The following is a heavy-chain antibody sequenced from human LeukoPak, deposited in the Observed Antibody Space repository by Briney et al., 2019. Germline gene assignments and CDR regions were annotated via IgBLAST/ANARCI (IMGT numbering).Heavy chain of an antibody. Sequence: PGGSLRLSCAASGSTFSSYAMTWVRQAPGKGLEWVSSISDSGGRTYHADSVRGRFTISRGNSKNTLFVQMNSLRAEDTAVYYCAKGDTTWELPHDYWGQGTLVTVSS. D-gene: IGHD1-26*01. J-gene: IGHJ4*02. CDR2: ISDSGGRT. CDR1: GSTFSSYA. CDR3: AKGDTTWELPHDY. V-gene: IGHV3-23*01.